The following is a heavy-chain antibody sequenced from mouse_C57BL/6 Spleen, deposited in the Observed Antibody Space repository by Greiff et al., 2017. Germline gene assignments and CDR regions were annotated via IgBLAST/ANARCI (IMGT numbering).Heavy chain of an antibody. CDR3: TGRGWFLDY. CDR2: IRLKSDNYAT. D-gene: IGHD2-3*01. Sequence: DVQLVESGGGLVQPGGSMKLSCVASGFTFSNYWMNWVRQSPEKGLEWGAQIRLKSDNYATHHAESVKERFTISRADSKSSVYLQMNNLRAENTGIYYCTGRGWFLDYWGQGTTLTVSS. J-gene: IGHJ2*01. CDR1: GFTFSNYW. V-gene: IGHV6-3*01.